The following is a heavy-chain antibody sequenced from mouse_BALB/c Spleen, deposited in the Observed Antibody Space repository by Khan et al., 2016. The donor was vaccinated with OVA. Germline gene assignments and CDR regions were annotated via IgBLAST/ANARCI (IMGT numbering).Heavy chain of an antibody. V-gene: IGHV5-12-1*01. CDR2: TSSGGGSN. J-gene: IGHJ3*01. D-gene: IGHD2-14*01. CDR1: GFAFSSND. CDR3: ARHRGYSFAY. Sequence: EVELVESGGGLVKPGGSLKLSCTASGFAFSSNDMSWVRRTPEKRLEWVAYTSSGGGSNYYPDNVKGRFTISRDNAKNTLYLQMSSLKSEDTAMXYCARHRGYSFAYWGQGTLVTVSA.